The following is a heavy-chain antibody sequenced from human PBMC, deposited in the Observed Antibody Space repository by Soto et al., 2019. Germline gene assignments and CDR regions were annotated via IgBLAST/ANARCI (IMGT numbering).Heavy chain of an antibody. CDR2: ISYDGSNK. CDR1: GFTFSSYA. Sequence: QVQLVESGGGVVQPGRSLRLSCAASGFTFSSYAMHWVRQAPGKGLEWVAVISYDGSNKYYADSVKGRFTISRDNSKNTLYLQRNSLRAEDTAVYYCARERQWLVLKHEYYFDYWGQGTLVTVSS. V-gene: IGHV3-30-3*01. CDR3: ARERQWLVLKHEYYFDY. J-gene: IGHJ4*02. D-gene: IGHD6-19*01.